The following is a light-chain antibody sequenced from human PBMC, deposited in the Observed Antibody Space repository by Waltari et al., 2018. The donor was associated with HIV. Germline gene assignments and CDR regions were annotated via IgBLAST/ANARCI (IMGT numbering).Light chain of an antibody. CDR3: STWDDGLDGPV. Sequence: QSVLTQPPSASGTPGQRVSIPRSGSRSNIGSNTVHWYQQLPGTAPKLLIYTDNQRPSGVPDRFSGSKSDTSASLAISGLQSEDEADYYCSTWDDGLDGPVFGGGTKLTVL. CDR1: RSNIGSNT. J-gene: IGLJ3*02. CDR2: TDN. V-gene: IGLV1-44*01.